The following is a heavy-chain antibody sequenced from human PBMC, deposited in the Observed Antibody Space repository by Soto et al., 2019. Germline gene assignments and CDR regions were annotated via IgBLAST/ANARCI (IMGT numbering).Heavy chain of an antibody. D-gene: IGHD2-15*01. Sequence: PGGSLRLSCAASGFTFSSYGMHWVRQAPGKGLEWVAVIWYDGSNKYYADSVKGRFTISRDNSKNTLYLQMNSLRAEDTAVYYCARDGWRYCSGGSCYPYYYYYGMDVWGQGTTVTVSS. CDR2: IWYDGSNK. CDR3: ARDGWRYCSGGSCYPYYYYYGMDV. J-gene: IGHJ6*02. CDR1: GFTFSSYG. V-gene: IGHV3-33*01.